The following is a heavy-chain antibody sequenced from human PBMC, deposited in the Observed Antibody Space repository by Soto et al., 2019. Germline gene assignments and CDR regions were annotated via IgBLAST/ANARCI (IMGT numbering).Heavy chain of an antibody. J-gene: IGHJ4*01. CDR2: ISGGGGQT. CDR3: ARERNYDDSSGLLRGYYFDD. V-gene: IGHV3-23*01. CDR1: GFTFSNYA. Sequence: PGGSLRLSCAASGFTFSNYAMSWVRQAPGKGPEWVSAISGGGGQTYYPESVKGRFTISRDNSKNTMYLQMNSQRAEDTAVYYCARERNYDDSSGLLRGYYFDDRGQGTLVTVSS. D-gene: IGHD3-22*01.